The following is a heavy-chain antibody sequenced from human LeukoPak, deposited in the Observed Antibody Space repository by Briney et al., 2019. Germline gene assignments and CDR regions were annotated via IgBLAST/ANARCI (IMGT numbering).Heavy chain of an antibody. CDR2: IWHDGSHK. D-gene: IGHD3-16*01. J-gene: IGHJ3*01. V-gene: IGHV3-33*08. CDR1: GFTFNNFA. CDR3: VRGWGSNVYASAFDV. Sequence: LGGSLRLSCAASGFTFNNFAMSWVRQAPGKGLEWVTVIWHDGSHKDYADSVKGRFTISRDNSKNTLYLQMNDLRAEDTAVYYCVRGWGSNVYASAFDVWGQGTMVTVSS.